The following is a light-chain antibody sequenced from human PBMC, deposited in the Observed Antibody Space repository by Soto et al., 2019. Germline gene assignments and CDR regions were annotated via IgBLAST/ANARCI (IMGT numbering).Light chain of an antibody. Sequence: QSALTQPVSVSGSPGQSITISCTGTSSDLGGYNYVSWYQLHPGKAPKLVLFEVSNRPSWLSNRFSDSKSGNTASLTISRLQADDDADYYCSSYTANSTWVFGGGTKLTVL. V-gene: IGLV2-14*01. CDR2: EVS. CDR1: SSDLGGYNY. J-gene: IGLJ3*02. CDR3: SSYTANSTWV.